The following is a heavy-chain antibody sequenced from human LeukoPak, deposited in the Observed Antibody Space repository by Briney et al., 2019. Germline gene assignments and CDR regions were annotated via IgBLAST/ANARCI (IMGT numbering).Heavy chain of an antibody. CDR2: IYDSGST. Sequence: KSSQALSLTCTVSGYSISSGYYWCWIRQPPGKGLEWIGSIYDSGSTYYAPSLKGRVTISVDKSKNQFSLKLSSVTAADTAVYYCARDGSDGIAGGGDFDYWGQGTLVTVSS. J-gene: IGHJ4*02. V-gene: IGHV4-38-2*02. D-gene: IGHD6-19*01. CDR1: GYSISSGYY. CDR3: ARDGSDGIAGGGDFDY.